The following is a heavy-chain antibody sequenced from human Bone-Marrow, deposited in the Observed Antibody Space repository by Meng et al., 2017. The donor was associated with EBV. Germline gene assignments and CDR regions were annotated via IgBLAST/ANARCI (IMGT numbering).Heavy chain of an antibody. CDR3: ARGKRWVRNWFDP. D-gene: IGHD4-23*01. CDR1: GGSFSGYY. J-gene: IGHJ5*02. V-gene: IGHV4-34*01. Sequence: QVQLQQWGAGLLKPSENLSLTCAVYGGSFSGYYWSWIRQPPGKGLEWIGEINHSGSTNYNPSLKSRVTISVDTSKNQFSLKLSSVTAADTAVYYCARGKRWVRNWFDPWGQGTLVTVSS. CDR2: INHSGST.